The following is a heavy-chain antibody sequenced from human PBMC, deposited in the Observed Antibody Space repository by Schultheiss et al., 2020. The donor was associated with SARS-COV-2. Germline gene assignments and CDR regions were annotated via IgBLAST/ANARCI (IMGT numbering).Heavy chain of an antibody. Sequence: SETLSLTCTVSGGSISSYYWSWIRQPPGKGLEWIGYIYYSGSTNYNPSLKSRVTISVDTSKNQFSLKLSSVTAADTAVYYCARGPITIFGVVIYYFDYWGQGTLVTGSS. CDR3: ARGPITIFGVVIYYFDY. CDR1: GGSISSYY. J-gene: IGHJ4*02. D-gene: IGHD3-3*01. V-gene: IGHV4-59*01. CDR2: IYYSGST.